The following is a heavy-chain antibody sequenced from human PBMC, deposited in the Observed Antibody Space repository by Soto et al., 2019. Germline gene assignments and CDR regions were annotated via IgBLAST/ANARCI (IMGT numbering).Heavy chain of an antibody. CDR2: IYYSGST. Sequence: QVQLQESGPGLVKPSETLSLTCTVSGGSISSYYGSWIRQPPGKGLEWIGYIYYSGSTNYNPSLKSRVTISVDTSKNQFSLKLSSVTAADTAVYYCARYGGYCSSTSCYFAEYFQHWGQGTLVTVSS. J-gene: IGHJ1*01. CDR1: GGSISSYY. D-gene: IGHD2-2*01. CDR3: ARYGGYCSSTSCYFAEYFQH. V-gene: IGHV4-59*08.